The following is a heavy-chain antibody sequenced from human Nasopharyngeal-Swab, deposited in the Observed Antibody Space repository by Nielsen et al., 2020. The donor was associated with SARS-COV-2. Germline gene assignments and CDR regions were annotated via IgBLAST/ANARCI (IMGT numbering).Heavy chain of an antibody. J-gene: IGHJ4*02. CDR1: GFAFSSYS. V-gene: IGHV3-21*01. Sequence: GESLKISCAASGFAFSSYSMNWVRQAPGKGLEWVSSISSSSSYIYYADSAKGRFTISRDNAKNSLYLQMNSLRAEDTAVYYCARDPIDYWGQGTLVTVSS. CDR3: ARDPIDY. CDR2: ISSSSSYI.